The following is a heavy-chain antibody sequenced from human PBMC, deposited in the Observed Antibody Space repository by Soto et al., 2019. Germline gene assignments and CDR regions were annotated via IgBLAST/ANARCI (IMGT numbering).Heavy chain of an antibody. Sequence: QVQLQESGPGLVKPSQTLSLTCTVSGGSISSGGYYWSWIRQHPGKSLEWIGYIYYSGSTYYNPSLKSRVTISVDTSKNQFSLKLSSVTAADTAVYYCARAAERGYSYGDFDYWGQGTLVTVSS. J-gene: IGHJ4*02. CDR3: ARAAERGYSYGDFDY. CDR1: GGSISSGGYY. CDR2: IYYSGST. V-gene: IGHV4-31*03. D-gene: IGHD5-18*01.